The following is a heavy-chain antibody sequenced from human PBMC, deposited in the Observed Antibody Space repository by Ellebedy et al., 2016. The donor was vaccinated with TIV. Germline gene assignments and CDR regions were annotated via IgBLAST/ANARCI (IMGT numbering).Heavy chain of an antibody. D-gene: IGHD4-11*01. J-gene: IGHJ6*02. CDR3: AKSYSNSPNFYYQHGLDV. CDR2: ISYDGSNE. V-gene: IGHV3-30*18. CDR1: GFTFSSYA. Sequence: PGGSLRLSCAASGFTFSSYAMHWARQAPGKGLEWVAVISYDGSNENYANSVKGRFTISSDNSKNSLYLPMTSLRAEDTAVYKCAKSYSNSPNFYYQHGLDVWGQGTTVTVSS.